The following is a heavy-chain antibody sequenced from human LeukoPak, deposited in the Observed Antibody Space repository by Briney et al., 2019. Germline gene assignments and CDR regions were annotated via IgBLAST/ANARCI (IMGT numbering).Heavy chain of an antibody. D-gene: IGHD3-22*01. CDR2: INYSGST. CDR1: GGSFSSYY. V-gene: IGHV4-34*01. CDR3: ARLIHYDSSGYLDY. Sequence: SETLSLTCAVYGGSFSSYYWSWIRQPPGKGLEWIGKINYSGSTNYNPSLKSRVTISVDMSKNQFSLELTSVTAADTAVYYCARLIHYDSSGYLDYWGQGSLVTVSS. J-gene: IGHJ4*02.